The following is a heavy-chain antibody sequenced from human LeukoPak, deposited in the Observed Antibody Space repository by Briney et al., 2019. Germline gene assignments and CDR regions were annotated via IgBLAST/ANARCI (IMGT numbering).Heavy chain of an antibody. V-gene: IGHV1-46*01. CDR1: GYTFTSHY. Sequence: ASVKVSCKASGYTFTSHYMHWVRQAPGQGLEWRGIFNLSGGSTSYAQKFQGRVTMTRDTSTSTVYMELSSLRSEDTAVYYCARDRILIAAAAYDAFDIWGQGTMVTVSS. D-gene: IGHD6-13*01. J-gene: IGHJ3*02. CDR3: ARDRILIAAAAYDAFDI. CDR2: FNLSGGST.